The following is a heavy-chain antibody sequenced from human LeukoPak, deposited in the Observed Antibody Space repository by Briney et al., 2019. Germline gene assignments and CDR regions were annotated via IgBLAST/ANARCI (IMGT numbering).Heavy chain of an antibody. D-gene: IGHD3-10*01. CDR3: AKYAGSGSTYFDY. V-gene: IGHV4-39*01. Sequence: KTSETLSLTCTVSGVSISSSNSYWGWIRQPPGKGLEWIGSIYYSGNTYYNASLKSQVSISIDTSKNQFSLRLTSVTAADTAVYYCAKYAGSGSTYFDYWGQGTLVTVSS. J-gene: IGHJ4*02. CDR2: IYYSGNT. CDR1: GVSISSSNSY.